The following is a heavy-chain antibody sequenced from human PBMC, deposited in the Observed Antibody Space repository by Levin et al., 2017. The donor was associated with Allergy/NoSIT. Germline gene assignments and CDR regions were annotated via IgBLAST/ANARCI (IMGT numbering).Heavy chain of an antibody. J-gene: IGHJ4*02. CDR1: GGSFSGYY. V-gene: IGHV4-34*01. Sequence: SETLSLTCAVYGGSFSGYYWSWIRQPPGKGLEWIGEINHSGSTNYNPSLKSRVTISVDTSKNQFSLKLSSVTAADTAVYYCARVVPPSRWGQGTLVTVSS. CDR3: ARVVPPSR. CDR2: INHSGST.